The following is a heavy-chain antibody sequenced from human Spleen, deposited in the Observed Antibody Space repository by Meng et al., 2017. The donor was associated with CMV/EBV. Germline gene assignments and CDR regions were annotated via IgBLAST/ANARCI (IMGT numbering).Heavy chain of an antibody. V-gene: IGHV3-53*01. CDR1: GFTVSTNY. CDR2: IYVGGNT. D-gene: IGHD1/OR15-1a*01. CDR3: VKGRRQNTFYYGLDV. J-gene: IGHJ6*02. Sequence: GESLKISCAASGFTVSTNYMTWVRQAPGKGLEWVSVIYVGGNTYYADSVKGRFTISRDSSKNTLYLQMNSLRADDTGTYYCVKGRRQNTFYYGLDVWGQGTTVTVSS.